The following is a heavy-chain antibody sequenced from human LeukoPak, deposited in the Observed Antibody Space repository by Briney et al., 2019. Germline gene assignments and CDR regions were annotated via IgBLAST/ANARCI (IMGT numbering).Heavy chain of an antibody. Sequence: GGSLRLSCAASGFTVSSNYMSWVRQAPGKGLEWVSVIYSGGSTYYADSVKGRFTISRDNSKNTLYLQMNSLRAEDTAVYYCARAGSYYYYYMDVWGKGTTVTVSS. D-gene: IGHD3-10*01. J-gene: IGHJ6*03. CDR3: ARAGSYYYYYMDV. V-gene: IGHV3-53*01. CDR2: IYSGGST. CDR1: GFTVSSNY.